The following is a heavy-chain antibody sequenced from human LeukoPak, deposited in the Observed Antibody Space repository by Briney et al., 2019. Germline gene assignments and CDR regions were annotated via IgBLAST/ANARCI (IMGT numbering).Heavy chain of an antibody. J-gene: IGHJ4*02. CDR3: ARPYGSGSLFDY. CDR2: LYSGGST. D-gene: IGHD3-10*01. Sequence: GGSLRLSCAASGFTVSSNYMSWVRQAPGKGLEWVSVLYSGGSTYYADSVKGRFTISRDNSKNTLYLQMNSLRAEDTAVYYCARPYGSGSLFDYWGQGTLVTVSS. V-gene: IGHV3-53*01. CDR1: GFTVSSNY.